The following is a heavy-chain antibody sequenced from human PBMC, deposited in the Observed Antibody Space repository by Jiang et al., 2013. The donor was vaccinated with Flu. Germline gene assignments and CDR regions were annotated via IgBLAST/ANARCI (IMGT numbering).Heavy chain of an antibody. CDR3: ARIRRGTYYEKWFDS. D-gene: IGHD1-26*01. Sequence: KPTQTLTLTCTISGFSLNIYEVGVGWIRQPPGKALEWLARIDWDGDEYYSTSLRTRLTISKDTSKNQVVLRMTNMDPMDTATYYCARIRRGTYYEKWFDSWGQGTLVTVS. CDR1: GFSLNIYEVG. CDR2: IDWDGDE. V-gene: IGHV2-70*11. J-gene: IGHJ5*01.